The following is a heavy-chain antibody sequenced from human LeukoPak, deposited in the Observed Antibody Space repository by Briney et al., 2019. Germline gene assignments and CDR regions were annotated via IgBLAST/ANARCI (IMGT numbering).Heavy chain of an antibody. D-gene: IGHD3-22*01. V-gene: IGHV3-7*01. Sequence: PGGSLRLSCAASGFTFSSYWTSWVRQAPGKGLEWVANIKQDGSEKYYVDSVKGRFTISRDNAKNSLYLQMNSLRAEDTAVYYCARDYGRYYYDSSGSHFDYWGQGTLVTVSS. J-gene: IGHJ4*02. CDR1: GFTFSSYW. CDR2: IKQDGSEK. CDR3: ARDYGRYYYDSSGSHFDY.